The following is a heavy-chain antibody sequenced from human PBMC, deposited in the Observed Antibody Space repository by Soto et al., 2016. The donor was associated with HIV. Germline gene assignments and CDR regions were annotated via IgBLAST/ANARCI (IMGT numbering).Heavy chain of an antibody. D-gene: IGHD3-9*01. CDR3: AGDILTGYPFDC. Sequence: EVQLVESGGGLVKPGGSLRLSCAASGFTFSSYTMNWVRQAPGKGLEWVSSISSSNTYIYYADSVKGRFTISRDNAKNSLFLQMNSLRAEDTALYYCAGDILTGYPFDCWGQGTLVTVSS. J-gene: IGHJ4*02. V-gene: IGHV3-21*01. CDR2: ISSSNTYI. CDR1: GFTFSSYT.